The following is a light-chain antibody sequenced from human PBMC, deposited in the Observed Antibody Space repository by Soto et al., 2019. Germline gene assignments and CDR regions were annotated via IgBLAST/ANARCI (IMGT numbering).Light chain of an antibody. CDR1: QDISNY. CDR3: QKYNDAPRT. Sequence: QMTQSPSSLSASVGDRVTITCRASQDISNYLAWYQQKPGGAPKLLIYEASTLQSRVPSRFSGSGSGADFTPTLSSLQPEDVAIYYGQKYNDAPRTFGQGTRVE. V-gene: IGKV1-27*01. CDR2: EAS. J-gene: IGKJ1*01.